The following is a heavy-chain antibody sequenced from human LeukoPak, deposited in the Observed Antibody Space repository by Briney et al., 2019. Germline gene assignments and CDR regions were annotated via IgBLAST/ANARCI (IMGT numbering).Heavy chain of an antibody. CDR2: ISWNSGSI. D-gene: IGHD1-14*01. CDR1: GFTFDGYA. Sequence: GGSLRLSCAASGFTFDGYAMHWVRQAPGKGLEWVSGISWNSGSIGYADSVKGRFTISRDNAKNSLYLQMNSLRAEDTALYYCAKAKVRTGGAFDIWGQGTMVTVSS. J-gene: IGHJ3*02. V-gene: IGHV3-9*01. CDR3: AKAKVRTGGAFDI.